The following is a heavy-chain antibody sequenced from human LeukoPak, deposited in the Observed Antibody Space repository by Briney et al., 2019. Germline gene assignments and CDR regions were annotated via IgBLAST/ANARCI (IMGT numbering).Heavy chain of an antibody. CDR2: ISGYQGST. Sequence: EASVNVSCMASGYTFTNYGITWVRQAPGQGLEWMGWISGYQGSTKYAQTVQGRVTITIDTSTSTAYIDLRSLRSVDTPISFCARSDLGTITARPFNYWGQGTLVAVSS. CDR1: GYTFTNYG. J-gene: IGHJ4*02. CDR3: ARSDLGTITARPFNY. D-gene: IGHD5-24*01. V-gene: IGHV1-18*01.